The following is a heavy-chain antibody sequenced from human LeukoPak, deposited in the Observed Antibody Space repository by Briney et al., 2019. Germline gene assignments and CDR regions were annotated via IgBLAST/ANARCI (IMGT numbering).Heavy chain of an antibody. CDR3: ARDARYSSSWYYFDY. J-gene: IGHJ4*02. CDR1: GFTFSSYG. V-gene: IGHV3-33*01. Sequence: SGGSLRLSCAASGFTFSSYGMHWVRQAPGKGLEWVAVIWYDGSNKYCADSVKGRFTISRDNSKNTLYLQMNSLRAEDTAVYYCARDARYSSSWYYFDYWGQGTLVTVSS. D-gene: IGHD6-13*01. CDR2: IWYDGSNK.